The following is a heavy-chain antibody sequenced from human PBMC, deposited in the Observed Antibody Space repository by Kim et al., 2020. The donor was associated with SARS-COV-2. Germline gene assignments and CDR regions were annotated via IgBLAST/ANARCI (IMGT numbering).Heavy chain of an antibody. Sequence: SETLSLTCTVSGGSISSGGYYWSWIRQHPGKGLEWIGYIYYSGSTYYNPSLKSRVTISVDTSKNQFSLKLSSVTAADTAVYYCAREPHLAAAGLVFDYWGQGTLVTVSS. J-gene: IGHJ4*02. D-gene: IGHD6-13*01. CDR3: AREPHLAAAGLVFDY. CDR2: IYYSGST. V-gene: IGHV4-31*03. CDR1: GGSISSGGYY.